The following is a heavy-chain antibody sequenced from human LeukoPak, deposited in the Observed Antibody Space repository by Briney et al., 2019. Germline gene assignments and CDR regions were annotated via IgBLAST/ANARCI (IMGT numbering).Heavy chain of an antibody. CDR3: ARSRTFSGYAAFGP. V-gene: IGHV1-2*02. J-gene: IGHJ5*02. Sequence: GASVKVSCKASGYSFSSFYLHWVRQVRGKDLEWMGWINPTSGGTFYLQKFQGRLAVSRDTSLGTVYMELSSLRYDDTVVYFCARSRTFSGYAAFGPWGQGTLVTVSS. CDR1: GYSFSSFY. D-gene: IGHD5-12*01. CDR2: INPTSGGT.